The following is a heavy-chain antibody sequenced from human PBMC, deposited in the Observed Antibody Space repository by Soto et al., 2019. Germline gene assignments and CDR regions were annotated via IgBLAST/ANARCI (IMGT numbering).Heavy chain of an antibody. V-gene: IGHV3-30*03. CDR3: XRGXXXEYSXXWXXXYYXXYGMDV. CDR2: ISYDGSKK. CDR1: GFTFSMYG. Sequence: QAQLVESGGGVVQPGRSLRLSCADSGFTFSMYGMHWVRQAPGKGLEWVAVISYDGSKKYYTDSVKGRFTISRDNSKNTLYLQMNSLRAEDTAVYFCXRGXXXEYSXXWXXXYYXXYGMDVWGQGTTVTVSS. D-gene: IGHD5-12*01. J-gene: IGHJ6*02.